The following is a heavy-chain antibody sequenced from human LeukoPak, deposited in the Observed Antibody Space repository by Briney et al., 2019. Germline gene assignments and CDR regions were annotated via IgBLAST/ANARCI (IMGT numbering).Heavy chain of an antibody. J-gene: IGHJ5*02. V-gene: IGHV1-2*02. Sequence: ASVKVSCKASGYTFTGYYMHWVRQAPGQGLEWMGWINPNSGGTNYAQKFQGRVTMTRDTSISTAYMELSRLRSDDTAVYYCARDTKVAGSSGNWFDPWGQGTLVTVSS. CDR2: INPNSGGT. CDR3: ARDTKVAGSSGNWFDP. D-gene: IGHD6-19*01. CDR1: GYTFTGYY.